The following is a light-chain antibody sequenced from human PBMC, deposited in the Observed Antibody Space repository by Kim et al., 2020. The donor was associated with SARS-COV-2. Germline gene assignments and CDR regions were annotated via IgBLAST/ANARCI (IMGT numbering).Light chain of an antibody. CDR2: DAS. CDR3: QQYNNWPPLT. V-gene: IGKV3-15*01. CDR1: HSVRSS. Sequence: EIVMTQSPATLSVSPGERATLSCRASHSVRSSLAWYQQKPGQAPRLLIYDASTRATGIPARFSGSGSGTEFTLTISSLQSEDFGLYYCQQYNNWPPLTFGGGTKVDIK. J-gene: IGKJ4*01.